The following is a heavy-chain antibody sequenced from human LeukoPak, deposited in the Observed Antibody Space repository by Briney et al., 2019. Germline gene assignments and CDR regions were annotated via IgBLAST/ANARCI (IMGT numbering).Heavy chain of an antibody. CDR1: GYTFTGYY. J-gene: IGHJ4*02. D-gene: IGHD4/OR15-4a*01. CDR3: ASLTNYQRTDFDY. Sequence: ASVKVSCTASGYTFTGYYIHWVRRAPGQGLERMGWINPNSGVTNYAQKFQGRVSMTRDTSITTAYMELSRLTSDDTAVYYCASLTNYQRTDFDYWGQGTLVTVSS. CDR2: INPNSGVT. V-gene: IGHV1-2*02.